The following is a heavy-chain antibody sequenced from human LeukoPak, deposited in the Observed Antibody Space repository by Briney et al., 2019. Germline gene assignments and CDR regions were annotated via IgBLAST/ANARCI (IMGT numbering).Heavy chain of an antibody. CDR3: AKGFSGYDNFDY. J-gene: IGHJ4*02. CDR1: GFTFSSYG. Sequence: PGGSLRLSCAASGFTFSSYGMHWVRQAPGKGVEWVAVISYDGSNKYYADSVKGRFTISRDNSKNTLYLQMNSLRAEDTAVYYCAKGFSGYDNFDYWGQGTLVTVSS. CDR2: ISYDGSNK. D-gene: IGHD5-12*01. V-gene: IGHV3-30*18.